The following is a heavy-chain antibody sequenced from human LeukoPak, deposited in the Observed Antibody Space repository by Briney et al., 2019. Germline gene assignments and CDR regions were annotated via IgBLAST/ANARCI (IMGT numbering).Heavy chain of an antibody. CDR2: INPSGGST. CDR1: GYTFTSYY. J-gene: IGHJ4*02. Sequence: APVKVSCKASGYTFTSYYMHWVRQAPGQGLEWMGIINPSGGSTSYAQKFQGRVTMTRDTSTSTVYMELSSLRSEDTAVYYCATTVVTPNYFDYWGQGTLVTDSS. V-gene: IGHV1-46*03. D-gene: IGHD4-23*01. CDR3: ATTVVTPNYFDY.